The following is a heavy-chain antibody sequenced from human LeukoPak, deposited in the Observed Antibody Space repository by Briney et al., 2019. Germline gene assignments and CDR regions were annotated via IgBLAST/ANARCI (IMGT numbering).Heavy chain of an antibody. CDR1: GGSISSSSYY. CDR3: GRDLEGDTSGMGY. V-gene: IGHV4-39*02. CDR2: IYYSGST. Sequence: SETLSLTCTVSGGSISSSSYYWGWIRQPPGKGLEWIGSIYYSGSTYYNPSLKSRVTISVDTSKNQFSLKLRSVTAADTAVYYCGRDLEGDTSGMGYWGQGTLVTVSS. J-gene: IGHJ4*02. D-gene: IGHD1-26*01.